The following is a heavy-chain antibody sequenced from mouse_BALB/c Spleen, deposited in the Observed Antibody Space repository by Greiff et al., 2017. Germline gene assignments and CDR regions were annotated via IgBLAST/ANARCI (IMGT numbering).Heavy chain of an antibody. CDR2: ISSGGSYT. V-gene: IGHV5-9-4*01. J-gene: IGHJ3*01. Sequence: EVHLVESGGDLVKPGGSLKLSCAASGFTFSSYGMSWVRQTPDKRLEWVAEISSGGSYTYYPDTVTGRFTISRDNAKNTLYLEMSSLRSEDTAMYYCARGYYGSSGWFAYWGQGTLVTVSA. CDR1: GFTFSSYG. D-gene: IGHD1-1*01. CDR3: ARGYYGSSGWFAY.